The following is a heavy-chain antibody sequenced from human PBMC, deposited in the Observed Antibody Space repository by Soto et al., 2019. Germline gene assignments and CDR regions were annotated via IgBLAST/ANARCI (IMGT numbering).Heavy chain of an antibody. J-gene: IGHJ5*02. CDR2: IYSGGST. CDR1: GFTVSSNY. D-gene: IGHD1-26*01. Sequence: VGSLRLSCAASGFTVSSNYMSWVRQAPGKGLEWVSVIYSGGSTYYADSVKGRFTISRDNSKNTLYLQMNSLRAEDTAVYYCARGEPYSRNWFDPCGQGTLLTVSS. V-gene: IGHV3-53*01. CDR3: ARGEPYSRNWFDP.